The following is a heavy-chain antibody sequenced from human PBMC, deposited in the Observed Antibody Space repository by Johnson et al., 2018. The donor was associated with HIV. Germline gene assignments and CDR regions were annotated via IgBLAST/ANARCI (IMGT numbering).Heavy chain of an antibody. J-gene: IGHJ3*01. D-gene: IGHD3-16*02. V-gene: IGHV3-43*01. Sequence: QLVESGGVVVQPGGSLRLSCAASGFTFDDNTMHWVRQAPGKGLEWVSLISWDGGSTYYAASVKGRFTISRDDSKNTLYLQMISLKTDDTAVYFCTTVKNAYIWGSYRSDAFDFWGQGTMVTVSS. CDR3: TTVKNAYIWGSYRSDAFDF. CDR1: GFTFDDNT. CDR2: ISWDGGST.